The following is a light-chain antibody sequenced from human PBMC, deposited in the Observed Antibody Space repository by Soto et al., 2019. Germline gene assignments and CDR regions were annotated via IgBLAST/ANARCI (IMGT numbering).Light chain of an antibody. Sequence: ESLFTHAPGTMTLSPGERATLSCGAIQSVSSSYLAWYQQKPGQAPRLLIYGTSSRATGIPDRFSGSGSGTDFTPTITRLEPEDFAVYYCHQYGISPPRTFGQGTKVDIK. CDR3: HQYGISPPRT. V-gene: IGKV3-20*01. J-gene: IGKJ1*01. CDR1: QSVSSSY. CDR2: GTS.